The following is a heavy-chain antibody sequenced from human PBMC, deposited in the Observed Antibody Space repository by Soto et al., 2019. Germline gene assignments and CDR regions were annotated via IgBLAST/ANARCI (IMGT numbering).Heavy chain of an antibody. J-gene: IGHJ4*02. V-gene: IGHV4-59*01. CDR2: IYYSGST. CDR1: GGSISSYY. CDR3: ARGSGITGTTGY. Sequence: QVQLQESGPGLVKPSETLSLTCTVSGGSISSYYWSWIRQPPGKGLEWIGYIYYSGSTNYNPSLKSRVTISVDTSKNQFSLKLSSVTAADTAVYYCARGSGITGTTGYWGQGTLVTVSS. D-gene: IGHD1-20*01.